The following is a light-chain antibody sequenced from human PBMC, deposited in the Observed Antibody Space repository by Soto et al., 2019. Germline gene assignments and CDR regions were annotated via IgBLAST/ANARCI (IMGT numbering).Light chain of an antibody. Sequence: DLQMTQSPSSLSASVGDRVTITCRASQSISSYLNWYQQKPGKAPKLLIYAASSLQSGVPSRFSGSGSGTDFTLTISSLQPEDFATYYCQQSYSTPRKFGQGTKVDIK. CDR3: QQSYSTPRK. J-gene: IGKJ1*01. CDR2: AAS. V-gene: IGKV1-39*01. CDR1: QSISSY.